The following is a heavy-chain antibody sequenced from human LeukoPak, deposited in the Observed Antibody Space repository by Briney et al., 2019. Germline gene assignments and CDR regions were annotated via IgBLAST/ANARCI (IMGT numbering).Heavy chain of an antibody. CDR2: VKSDGTYT. CDR1: GFTFSKYW. Sequence: GGSLRLSCAASGFTFSKYWMHWVRQPPGKGLMYVSRVKSDGTYTSYADSVKGRFTISRDNARNTLYLQMSSLRDEDTAVYYCARDHYGYNSLDLWGQGTLVTVSS. D-gene: IGHD5-24*01. J-gene: IGHJ5*02. CDR3: ARDHYGYNSLDL. V-gene: IGHV3-74*01.